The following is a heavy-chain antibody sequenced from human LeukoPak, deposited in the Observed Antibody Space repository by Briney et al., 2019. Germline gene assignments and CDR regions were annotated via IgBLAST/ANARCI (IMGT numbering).Heavy chain of an antibody. CDR1: GYTFTSYG. V-gene: IGHV1-18*01. Sequence: ASVEVSCKASGYTFTSYGISWVRQAPGQGLEWMGWISAYNGNTNYAQKLQGRVTMTTDTSTSTAYMELRSLRSDDTAVYYCARDRPSYYDSSGYNYWGQGTLVTVSS. D-gene: IGHD3-22*01. J-gene: IGHJ4*02. CDR3: ARDRPSYYDSSGYNY. CDR2: ISAYNGNT.